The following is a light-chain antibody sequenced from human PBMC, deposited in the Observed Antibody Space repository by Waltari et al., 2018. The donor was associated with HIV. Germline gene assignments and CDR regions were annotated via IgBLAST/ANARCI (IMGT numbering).Light chain of an antibody. J-gene: IGKJ1*01. V-gene: IGKV3-20*01. CDR1: QTLSTPQ. Sequence: EIVLTHSPGTLSLSPGERATLSCSASQTLSTPQSALNQPNPAKAPRLLIYAVSSRATDSAGVFSCSVYVTYCTISIRRVEPEAFSVYYCQQYGTSLWTFGQVTKVE. CDR3: QQYGTSLWT. CDR2: AVS.